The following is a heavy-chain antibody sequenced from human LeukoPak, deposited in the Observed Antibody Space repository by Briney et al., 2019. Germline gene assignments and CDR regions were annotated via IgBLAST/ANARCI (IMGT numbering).Heavy chain of an antibody. J-gene: IGHJ5*02. Sequence: SSYAMSWVRQPPGKGLEWIGSIYYSGSTYYNPSLKSRVTISVDTSKNQFSLKLSSVTAADTAVYYCARQLGDTANWFDPWGQGTLVTVSS. CDR1: SSYA. V-gene: IGHV4-39*01. CDR2: IYYSGST. D-gene: IGHD5-18*01. CDR3: ARQLGDTANWFDP.